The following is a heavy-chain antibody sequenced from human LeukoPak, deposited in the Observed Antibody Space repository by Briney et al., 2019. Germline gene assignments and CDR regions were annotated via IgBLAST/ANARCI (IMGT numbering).Heavy chain of an antibody. J-gene: IGHJ4*02. CDR1: GLTFSSHW. CDR2: ITNDGSST. V-gene: IGHV3-74*01. CDR3: ATQQGGSPAY. D-gene: IGHD3-16*01. Sequence: GGSLRLSCAASGLTFSSHWMHWVRQAPGKGLVWVSRITNDGSSTTYADSVKGRFTMSRDNAKNMLYLQVNSLRAEDTAVYYCATQQGGSPAYWGQGTLVTVSS.